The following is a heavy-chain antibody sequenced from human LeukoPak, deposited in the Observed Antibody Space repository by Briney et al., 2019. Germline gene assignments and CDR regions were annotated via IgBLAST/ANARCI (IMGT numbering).Heavy chain of an antibody. J-gene: IGHJ4*02. CDR2: IYYRGTT. CDR3: ARLPRYGGYDHFDY. CDR1: GDSIDSYY. D-gene: IGHD5-12*01. V-gene: IGHV4-59*12. Sequence: SETLSLTCTVSGDSIDSYYWSWIRQPPGKGLEWMGYIYYRGTTTYNPFLKSRVTISVDTSKNQFSLKLNSVTAADTAVYYCARLPRYGGYDHFDYWGQGILVIVSS.